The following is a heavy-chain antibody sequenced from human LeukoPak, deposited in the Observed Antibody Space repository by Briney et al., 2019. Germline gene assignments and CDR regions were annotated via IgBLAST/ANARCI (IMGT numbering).Heavy chain of an antibody. V-gene: IGHV4-39*07. D-gene: IGHD6-13*01. CDR1: GGSISSSSSHY. J-gene: IGHJ4*02. Sequence: SETLSLTCTVSGGSISSSSSHYWGWIRQPPGKGLEWIGSLYYSGSTYHNPSLKSRVTISVDTSKNQFSLKLSSVTAADTAVCYCAREYSSSWAIFDSWGQGTLVTVPS. CDR2: LYYSGST. CDR3: AREYSSSWAIFDS.